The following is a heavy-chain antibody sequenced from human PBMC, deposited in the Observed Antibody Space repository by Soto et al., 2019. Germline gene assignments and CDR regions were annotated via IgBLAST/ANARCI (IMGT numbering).Heavy chain of an antibody. V-gene: IGHV3-23*01. Sequence: GGSLRLSCAASGFTFSSYAMSWARQAPGKGLEWVSAISGSGGSTYYADSVKGRFTISRDNSKNTLYLQMNSLRAEDTAVYYCAIYYDSSGSAFDYWGQGTLVTVSS. CDR1: GFTFSSYA. D-gene: IGHD3-22*01. J-gene: IGHJ4*02. CDR2: ISGSGGST. CDR3: AIYYDSSGSAFDY.